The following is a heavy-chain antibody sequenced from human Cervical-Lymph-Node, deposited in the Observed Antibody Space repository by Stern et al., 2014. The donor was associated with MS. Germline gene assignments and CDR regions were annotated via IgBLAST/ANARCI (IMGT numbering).Heavy chain of an antibody. V-gene: IGHV1-2*02. D-gene: IGHD3-10*01. J-gene: IGHJ4*02. CDR1: AYTITDYY. CDR2: INPNSGGT. CDR3: ARGGGYSYSTLDY. Sequence: QVQLVQSGAEVKKPGASVKVSCKESAYTITDYYTHWVRQAPGHGLEWMGWINPNSGGTYSAQKFQGRLTMTRDTSISTAYMELSSLRSDDTAVYYCARGGGYSYSTLDYWGQGTQVTVSS.